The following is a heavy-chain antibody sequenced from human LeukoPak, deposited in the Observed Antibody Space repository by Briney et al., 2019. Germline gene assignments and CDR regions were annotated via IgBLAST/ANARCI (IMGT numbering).Heavy chain of an antibody. CDR3: ARSNQADDY. CDR1: GFTFSSYW. D-gene: IGHD1-14*01. J-gene: IGHJ4*02. CDR2: INPGGSSI. Sequence: GGSLRLSCAASGFTFSSYWMHWVRQVPGRGLVWVARINPGGSSITYADSVKGRFTISRDNAKNTLYLQMDSLRAEGTGVYYCARSNQADDYWGQGTLVTVSS. V-gene: IGHV3-74*01.